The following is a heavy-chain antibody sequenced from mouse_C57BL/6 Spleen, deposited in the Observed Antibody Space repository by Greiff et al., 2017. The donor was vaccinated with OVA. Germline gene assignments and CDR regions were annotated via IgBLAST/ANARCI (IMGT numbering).Heavy chain of an antibody. CDR1: GYTFTSYW. Sequence: QVQLQQPGAELVKPGASVKLSCKASGYTFTSYWMHWVKQRPGQGLEWIGMIHPNSGSTNYNEKFKSKATLTVEKSSSTAYMQLSSLTSEDSAVYYCARVDGYYAMDYWGQGTSVTVSS. D-gene: IGHD2-3*01. CDR3: ARVDGYYAMDY. J-gene: IGHJ4*01. CDR2: IHPNSGST. V-gene: IGHV1-64*01.